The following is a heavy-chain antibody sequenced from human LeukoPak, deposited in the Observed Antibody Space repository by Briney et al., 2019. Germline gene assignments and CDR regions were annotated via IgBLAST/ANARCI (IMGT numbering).Heavy chain of an antibody. J-gene: IGHJ5*02. D-gene: IGHD4-17*01. Sequence: PGGSLRLSCEASGFTLNKYWMHWVRQAPGKGLVWVSRITGDGSDIAYADSVKGRFTVSRDDAKNTLFLQMTSLRVEDTAICYCARDAYTTTSNWLDPWGQGTLVTVSS. CDR3: ARDAYTTTSNWLDP. CDR1: GFTLNKYW. CDR2: ITGDGSDI. V-gene: IGHV3-74*01.